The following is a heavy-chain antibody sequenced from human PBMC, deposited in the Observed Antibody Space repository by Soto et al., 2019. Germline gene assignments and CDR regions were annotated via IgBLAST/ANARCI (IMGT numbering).Heavy chain of an antibody. CDR2: INPNSGDT. V-gene: IGHV1-2*02. CDR1: GYTFTGYY. J-gene: IGHJ4*02. CDR3: ARGPGIAAAGKFDY. Sequence: QVQLVQSGAEVKKPGASVKGSCKASGYTFTGYYMHWVRQAPGQGLEWMGWINPNSGDTNYGQKFQGRVTMTRDTSISTAYMDLSSLRSDDTAVYYCARGPGIAAAGKFDYWGQGTLLTVSS. D-gene: IGHD6-13*01.